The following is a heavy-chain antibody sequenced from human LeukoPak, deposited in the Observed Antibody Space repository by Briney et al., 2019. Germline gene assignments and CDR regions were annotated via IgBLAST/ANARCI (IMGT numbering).Heavy chain of an antibody. CDR1: GFTFSSYG. Sequence: GGSLRLSCAASGFTFSSYGMNWVRQAPGKGLERVAYISSSSSPIYYADSVKGRFTISRDNAKNSLYLQMNSLRAEDTAVYYCAKVGMAGMSTPYYFDYWGQGTLVTISS. J-gene: IGHJ4*02. V-gene: IGHV3-48*04. CDR2: ISSSSSPI. CDR3: AKVGMAGMSTPYYFDY. D-gene: IGHD2-15*01.